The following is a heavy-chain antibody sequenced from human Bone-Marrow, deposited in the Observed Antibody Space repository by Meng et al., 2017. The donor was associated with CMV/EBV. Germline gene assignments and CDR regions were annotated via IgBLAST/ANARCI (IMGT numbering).Heavy chain of an antibody. J-gene: IGHJ5*02. CDR2: ISWNSGSI. V-gene: IGHV3-9*01. Sequence: GGSLRLSCAASGFTFDDYAMHWVRQGPGKGLEWVAGISWNSGSIAYRDSVKGRFTISRDNAKNTLYLQMNSLTAEDTAVYYCARVATLSTIPWFDPWGQGDLVTGAS. D-gene: IGHD3-3*01. CDR3: ARVATLSTIPWFDP. CDR1: GFTFDDYA.